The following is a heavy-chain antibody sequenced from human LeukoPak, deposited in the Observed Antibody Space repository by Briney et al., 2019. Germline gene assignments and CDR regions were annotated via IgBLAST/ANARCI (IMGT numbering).Heavy chain of an antibody. J-gene: IGHJ4*02. D-gene: IGHD3-22*01. V-gene: IGHV4-59*01. CDR3: ARGLNKYYYDSSGYYFDY. Sequence: MPSETLSLTCTVSGGSISSYYWSWLRQPPGKGLEWIGYIYYSGSTNYNPSLKSRVTISVDTSKNQFSLKLSSVTAADTAVYYCARGLNKYYYDSSGYYFDYWGQGTLVTVSS. CDR2: IYYSGST. CDR1: GGSISSYY.